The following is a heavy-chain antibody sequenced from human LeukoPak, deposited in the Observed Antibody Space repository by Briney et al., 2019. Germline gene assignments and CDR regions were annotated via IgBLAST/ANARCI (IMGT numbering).Heavy chain of an antibody. CDR1: GYTFTGYY. CDR2: IIPIFGTA. V-gene: IGHV1-69*13. D-gene: IGHD6-13*01. J-gene: IGHJ4*02. Sequence: EASVEVSCKASGYTFTGYYMHWVRQAPGQGLEWMGGIIPIFGTANYAQKFQGRVTITADESTSTAYMELSSLRSEDTAVYYCARAGAAAGTVGHEFDYWGQGTLVTVSS. CDR3: ARAGAAAGTVGHEFDY.